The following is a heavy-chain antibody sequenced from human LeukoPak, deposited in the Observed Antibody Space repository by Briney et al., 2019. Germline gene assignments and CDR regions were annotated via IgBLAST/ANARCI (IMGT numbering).Heavy chain of an antibody. CDR3: ARRETYYYDSSASDWYFDL. CDR2: IYYSGST. CDR1: GGSISSYY. Sequence: SETLSLTCTVSGGSISSYYWSWIRQPPGKGLEWFGYIYYSGSTNYNPSLKSRVTISVDTSKNQFSLKLSSVTAADTAVYYCARRETYYYDSSASDWYFDLWGRGTLVTVSS. J-gene: IGHJ2*01. D-gene: IGHD3-22*01. V-gene: IGHV4-59*01.